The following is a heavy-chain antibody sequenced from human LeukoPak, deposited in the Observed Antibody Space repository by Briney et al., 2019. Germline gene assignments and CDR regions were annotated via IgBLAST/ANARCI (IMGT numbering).Heavy chain of an antibody. CDR3: ARHSGLRSPFDP. J-gene: IGHJ5*02. Sequence: PSETLSLTCTVSGGSISTTNYYWGWIRQPPGRDLEWIGSIYSSGNTYYNPSLESRVTISADTSKNQLSLKLTSATAADTSVYYCARHSGLRSPFDPWGQGTLVTVSS. CDR1: GGSISTTNYY. CDR2: IYSSGNT. V-gene: IGHV4-39*01. D-gene: IGHD3-3*01.